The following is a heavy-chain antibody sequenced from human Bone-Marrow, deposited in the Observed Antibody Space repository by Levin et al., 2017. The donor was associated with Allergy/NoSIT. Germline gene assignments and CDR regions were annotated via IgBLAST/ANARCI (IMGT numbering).Heavy chain of an antibody. CDR2: IYYSGSP. J-gene: IGHJ5*01. CDR1: GASISSFY. D-gene: IGHD2-2*01. CDR3: ARQAVLAAMNGFDS. Sequence: SETLSLTCTVSGASISSFYWSWIRQPPGKGLEWIGYIYYSGSPNYSPSLKSRVSMSADMSRNQVYRTMSSGTAADPAVYYCARQAVLAAMNGFDSWGQGTLVTVSS. V-gene: IGHV4-59*08.